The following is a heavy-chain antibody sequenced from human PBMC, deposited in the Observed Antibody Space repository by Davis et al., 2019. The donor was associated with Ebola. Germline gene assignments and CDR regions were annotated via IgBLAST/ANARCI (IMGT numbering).Heavy chain of an antibody. CDR3: AKWTPYFDY. Sequence: GESLKISCAASGFTFSTSAMSWVRQAPGKGLEWVSVITGGGDSTYYADSVKGRFTISRDNSKHILFLQMNSLRAEDTAVYYCAKWTPYFDYWGQGTLVTVSS. V-gene: IGHV3-23*01. CDR1: GFTFSTSA. D-gene: IGHD3/OR15-3a*01. CDR2: ITGGGDST. J-gene: IGHJ4*02.